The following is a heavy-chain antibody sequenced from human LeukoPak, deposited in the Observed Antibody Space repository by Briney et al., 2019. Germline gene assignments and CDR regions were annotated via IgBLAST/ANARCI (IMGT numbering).Heavy chain of an antibody. D-gene: IGHD6-13*01. J-gene: IGHJ4*02. Sequence: GGSLRLSCAASGFTFRNYWMHWVRQAPGKGLVWVSRLHSDGSSRNYADSEKGRFTISRDNAKNTLYLKMNSLRAEDTAVYYCASASSHRIAAGGDYWGQGTLVTVTS. CDR3: ASASSHRIAAGGDY. CDR1: GFTFRNYW. CDR2: LHSDGSSR. V-gene: IGHV3-74*01.